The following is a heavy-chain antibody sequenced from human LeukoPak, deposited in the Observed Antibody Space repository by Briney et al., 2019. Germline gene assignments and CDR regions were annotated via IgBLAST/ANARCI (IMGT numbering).Heavy chain of an antibody. CDR1: GYTFTGYY. D-gene: IGHD2-15*01. V-gene: IGHV1-2*02. CDR2: INPNSGGT. CDR3: AKTPSGGMHGSFDY. J-gene: IGHJ4*02. Sequence: ASVKVSCKASGYTFTGYYMHWVRQAPGQGLEWMGWINPNSGGTNYAQKFQGRVTMTRDTSISTAYMELSRLRSDDTAVYYCAKTPSGGMHGSFDYWGQGTLVTVSS.